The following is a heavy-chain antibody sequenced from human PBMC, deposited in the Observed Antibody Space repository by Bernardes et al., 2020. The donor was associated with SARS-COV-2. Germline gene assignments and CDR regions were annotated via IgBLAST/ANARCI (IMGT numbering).Heavy chain of an antibody. J-gene: IGHJ6*02. CDR3: ARDSRPQIFGVLMNGMDV. CDR2: IDPSDGRT. D-gene: IGHD3-3*01. V-gene: IGHV1-46*01. CDR1: GFTLTYFY. Sequence: ASVKVSCKASGFTLTYFYMHWVRQAPGQGLEWMGRIDPSDGRTNYPQKFQDRVTISRDDSKNTVYLQMNSLRREDTAVYYCARDSRPQIFGVLMNGMDVWGQGTTVTVSS.